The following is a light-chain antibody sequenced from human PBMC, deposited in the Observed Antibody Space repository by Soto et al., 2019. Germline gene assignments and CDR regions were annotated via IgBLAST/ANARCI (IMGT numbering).Light chain of an antibody. CDR3: SSYTGSSTLWV. CDR2: DVS. V-gene: IGLV2-14*03. CDR1: SSDVGSYNY. Sequence: QSVLTQPASVSGSPGQSITISCTGTSSDVGSYNYVSWYQQHPDKVPKLMVFDVSDRPSGVSNRFSGSKSGNTASLTISGLQAEDEAAYYCSSYTGSSTLWVFGTGTKLTVL. J-gene: IGLJ1*01.